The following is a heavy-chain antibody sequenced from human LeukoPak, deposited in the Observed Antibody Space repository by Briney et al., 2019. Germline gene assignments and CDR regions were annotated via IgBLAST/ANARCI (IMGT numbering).Heavy chain of an antibody. V-gene: IGHV3-13*01. Sequence: PGGSLRLSCAASGFTFGSYDMHWVRQARGQGLEWVSAIGTAGDTYYPGSVKGRFTISRENAKNSLYLQMNSLRAEDTAVYYCARGGPRDSSGWAEYYFDYWGQGTLVTVSS. CDR1: GFTFGSYD. CDR2: IGTAGDT. J-gene: IGHJ4*02. CDR3: ARGGPRDSSGWAEYYFDY. D-gene: IGHD6-19*01.